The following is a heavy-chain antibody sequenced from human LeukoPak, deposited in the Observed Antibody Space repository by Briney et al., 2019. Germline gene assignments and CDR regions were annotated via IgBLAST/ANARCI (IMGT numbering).Heavy chain of an antibody. CDR2: ISGSGGST. D-gene: IGHD3-22*01. CDR3: AKDSPYYYDSSGYYFGAFDI. Sequence: GGSLRLSCVASGFTFISYAMSWVRQAPGKGLGWVSTISGSGGSTYYADSVKGRFTISRDNSKNTLYLQMNNLRAEDTAVYYCAKDSPYYYDSSGYYFGAFDIWGQGTMVTVSS. J-gene: IGHJ3*02. CDR1: GFTFISYA. V-gene: IGHV3-23*01.